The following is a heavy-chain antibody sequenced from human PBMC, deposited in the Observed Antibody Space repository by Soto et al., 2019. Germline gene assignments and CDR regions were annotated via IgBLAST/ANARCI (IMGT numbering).Heavy chain of an antibody. CDR1: GFTFSSYA. V-gene: IGHV3-23*01. CDR3: ASRSSGWYFDY. J-gene: IGHJ4*02. D-gene: IGHD6-19*01. Sequence: SLRLSGAASGFTFSSYAMNWVRQGPGKGLEWVSVISGSGGSTYYADSVKGRFTISRDNSKNTLYLQMNSLRAEDTAVYYCASRSSGWYFDYWGQGTLVTVSS. CDR2: ISGSGGST.